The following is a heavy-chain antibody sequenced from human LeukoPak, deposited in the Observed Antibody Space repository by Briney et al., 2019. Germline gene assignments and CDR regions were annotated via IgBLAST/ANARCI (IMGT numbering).Heavy chain of an antibody. CDR2: IKEDGGEI. D-gene: IGHD2-15*01. V-gene: IGHV3-7*04. J-gene: IGHJ4*02. CDR3: ARDRGGRSGLDD. CDR1: GFTFSNYW. Sequence: PGGSLRLSCAASGFTFSNYWMSWVRQAPGKGLEWVAFIKEDGGEIYYVDSVKGRFTISRDNAENSLYLQMNSLRAEDTAVYYCARDRGGRSGLDDWGQGTLVTVSS.